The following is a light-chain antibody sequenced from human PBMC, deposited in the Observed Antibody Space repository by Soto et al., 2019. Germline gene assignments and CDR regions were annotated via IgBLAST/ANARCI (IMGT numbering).Light chain of an antibody. CDR2: DAY. Sequence: QSVLTQPASVSDSPGQSITISCIGTSSDLGSSDHVSWHQQHPGRAPKLIIYDAYNRPSGVSHRFSDSKTGNTASLIISGLQAEDEADYYCSSYTSSTSYVFGSGTKVTVL. CDR1: SSDLGSSDH. CDR3: SSYTSSTSYV. J-gene: IGLJ1*01. V-gene: IGLV2-14*03.